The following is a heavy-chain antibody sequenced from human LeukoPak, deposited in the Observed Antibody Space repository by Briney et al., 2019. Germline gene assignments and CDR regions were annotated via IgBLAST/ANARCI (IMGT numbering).Heavy chain of an antibody. Sequence: GASVKVSCKASGYTFTSYGISWVRQAPGQGLEWMGWISAYNGNTNYAQKLQCRVTMTTDTSTSTAYMELRSLRSDDTAVYYCARDHPPNYYDSSGSLDPDAFDIWGQGTMVTVSS. V-gene: IGHV1-18*01. D-gene: IGHD3-22*01. CDR2: ISAYNGNT. CDR1: GYTFTSYG. CDR3: ARDHPPNYYDSSGSLDPDAFDI. J-gene: IGHJ3*02.